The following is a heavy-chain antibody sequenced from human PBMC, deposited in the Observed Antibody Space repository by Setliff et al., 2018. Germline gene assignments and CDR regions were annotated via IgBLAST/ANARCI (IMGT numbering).Heavy chain of an antibody. J-gene: IGHJ4*02. CDR2: ISTYNTNT. Sequence: GASVKVSCKASGYIFTSYGISWVRQAPGQGLEWMGWISTYNTNTKYAQKLQGRVTMTTDTSTSTAYMELRSLRSDDTAVYYCARINFYVSSGYYYAPDYWGQGTLVTVSS. D-gene: IGHD3-22*01. V-gene: IGHV1-18*01. CDR1: GYIFTSYG. CDR3: ARINFYVSSGYYYAPDY.